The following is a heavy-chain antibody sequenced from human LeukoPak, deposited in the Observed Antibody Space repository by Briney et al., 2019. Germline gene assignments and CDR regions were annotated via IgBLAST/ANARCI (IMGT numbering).Heavy chain of an antibody. CDR3: ARVSGFVYSGSWYRGVGYYYGMDV. CDR1: GFTVSGNY. V-gene: IGHV3-53*01. CDR2: IYSGGNT. D-gene: IGHD6-13*01. Sequence: GGSLRLSCAASGFTVSGNYMNWVRQAPGKGLEWVSVIYSGGNTYYADSVKGRFTISTDTSKNTLYLQMNSLRAEDTAVYYCARVSGFVYSGSWYRGVGYYYGMDVWGQGITVTVSS. J-gene: IGHJ6*02.